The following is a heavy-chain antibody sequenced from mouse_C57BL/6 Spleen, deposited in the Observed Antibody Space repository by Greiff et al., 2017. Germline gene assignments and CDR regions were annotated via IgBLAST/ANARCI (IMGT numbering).Heavy chain of an antibody. CDR2: ISSGSSTN. J-gene: IGHJ4*01. CDR1: GFTFSDYG. CDR3: ARDYYYYCMDY. Sequence: EVQLVGSGGGLVKPGGSLKLSCAASGFTFSDYGMHWVRQATAKGLGWVAYISSGSSTNYYADTVKGRFTISRDNAKNNLFLQMTSLRSEDTAMYYCARDYYYYCMDYWGQGTSVTVAS. V-gene: IGHV5-17*01. D-gene: IGHD1-1*02.